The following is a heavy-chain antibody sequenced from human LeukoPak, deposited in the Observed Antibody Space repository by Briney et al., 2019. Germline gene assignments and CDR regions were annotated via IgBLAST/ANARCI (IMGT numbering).Heavy chain of an antibody. Sequence: GGSLRLSCAASGFTFDDYAMHWVRQAPGKGLEWVSGISWNSGSIGYADSVKGRFTISRDNAKNSPYLHMNSLRAEDMALYYCAKDRGVVPAAPYFDYWGQGTLVTVSS. CDR1: GFTFDDYA. CDR3: AKDRGVVPAAPYFDY. V-gene: IGHV3-9*03. J-gene: IGHJ4*02. CDR2: ISWNSGSI. D-gene: IGHD2-2*01.